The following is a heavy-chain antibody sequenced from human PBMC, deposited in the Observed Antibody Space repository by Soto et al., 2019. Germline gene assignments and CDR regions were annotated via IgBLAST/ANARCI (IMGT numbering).Heavy chain of an antibody. CDR3: ARGGQLLYAFDY. CDR1: GFTFSSYE. Sequence: GGSLRLSCAASGFTFSSYEMNWVRQAPGKGLVWVSYISSSGSTIYYADSVKGRFTISRDNAKNSLYLQMNSLRAEDTAVYYCARGGQLLYAFDYWGQGTLVTVSS. J-gene: IGHJ4*02. D-gene: IGHD2-2*02. V-gene: IGHV3-48*03. CDR2: ISSSGSTI.